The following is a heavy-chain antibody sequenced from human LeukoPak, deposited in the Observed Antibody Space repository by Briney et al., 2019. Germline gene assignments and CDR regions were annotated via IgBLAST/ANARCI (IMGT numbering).Heavy chain of an antibody. J-gene: IGHJ4*02. Sequence: GVSLRLSCAASGFTFSSYAMSWARQAPGKGLEWVSAISGSGGSTYYADSVKGRFTISRDNSKNTLYLQMNSLRAEDTAVYYCAKDRVTVTTGGWGQGTLVTVSS. CDR3: AKDRVTVTTGG. CDR2: ISGSGGST. D-gene: IGHD4-17*01. V-gene: IGHV3-23*01. CDR1: GFTFSSYA.